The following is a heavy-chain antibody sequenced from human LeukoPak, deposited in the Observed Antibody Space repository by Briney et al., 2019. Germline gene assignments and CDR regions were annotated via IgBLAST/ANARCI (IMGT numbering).Heavy chain of an antibody. CDR1: GYTFTSYD. D-gene: IGHD5-24*01. CDR2: MNPNSGNT. CDR3: ARGQRWLQLPRFNYHMDV. Sequence: ASVKVSCKASGYTFTSYDINWVRQVTGQGLEWMGWMNPNSGNTGYAQKFQGRVTMTRNTSISTAYMELSSLRSEDTAVDYCARGQRWLQLPRFNYHMDVWGKGTTVTVSS. J-gene: IGHJ6*03. V-gene: IGHV1-8*01.